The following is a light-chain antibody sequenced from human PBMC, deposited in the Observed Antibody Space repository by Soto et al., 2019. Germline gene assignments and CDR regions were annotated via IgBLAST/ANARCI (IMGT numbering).Light chain of an antibody. Sequence: EIVLTQSPGTLSLSPGDRATLSCRASQSFSTSYLAWYQHKPGQAPRLLIYNTFTRATGIPDRFSGSGSGTDFTLTISRLEPEDFAVYYCQQYGGSPFTFSPGTKVDIK. CDR3: QQYGGSPFT. J-gene: IGKJ3*01. CDR1: QSFSTSY. CDR2: NTF. V-gene: IGKV3-20*01.